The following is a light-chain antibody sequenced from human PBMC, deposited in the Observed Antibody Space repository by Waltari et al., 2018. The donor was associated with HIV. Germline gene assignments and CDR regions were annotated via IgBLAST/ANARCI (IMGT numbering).Light chain of an antibody. J-gene: IGKJ4*01. CDR2: DAS. CDR3: QQRSNWLT. CDR1: QSVSSY. Sequence: EIVGTQSPATLSLSPGERATLSCRATQSVSSYFAWSQQEPGQAPRLLIYDASHGATCIPARVISSRSGTDFTLTIGSLEPELFASYYCQQRSNWLTFGGVTKVEIK. V-gene: IGKV3-11*01.